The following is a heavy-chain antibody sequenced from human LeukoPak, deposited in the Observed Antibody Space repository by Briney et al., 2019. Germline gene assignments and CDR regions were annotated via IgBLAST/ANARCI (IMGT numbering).Heavy chain of an antibody. J-gene: IGHJ5*02. CDR2: IYHSGNT. Sequence: SETLSLTCAVSGYSISSGYYWGWIRQPPGKGLEWIGIIYHSGNTYYNPSLKSRVTISVDTSKNHFSLKLSSVTAADTAVYYCARHTRYRGRFDPWGQGNLVTVSS. V-gene: IGHV4-38-2*01. D-gene: IGHD1-1*01. CDR3: ARHTRYRGRFDP. CDR1: GYSISSGYY.